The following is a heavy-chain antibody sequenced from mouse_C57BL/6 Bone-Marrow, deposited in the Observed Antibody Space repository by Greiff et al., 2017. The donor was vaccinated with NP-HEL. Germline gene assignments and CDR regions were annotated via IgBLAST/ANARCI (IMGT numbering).Heavy chain of an antibody. D-gene: IGHD1-1*01. Sequence: QVQLKQSGAELMKPGASVKLSCKATGYTFTGYWIEWVKQRPGHGLEWIGEILPGSGSTNYNEKFKGKATFTADTSSNTAYMQLSSLTTEDSAIYYCASTHYYGSSYDWYFDVWGTGTTVTVSS. J-gene: IGHJ1*03. CDR3: ASTHYYGSSYDWYFDV. V-gene: IGHV1-9*01. CDR2: ILPGSGST. CDR1: GYTFTGYW.